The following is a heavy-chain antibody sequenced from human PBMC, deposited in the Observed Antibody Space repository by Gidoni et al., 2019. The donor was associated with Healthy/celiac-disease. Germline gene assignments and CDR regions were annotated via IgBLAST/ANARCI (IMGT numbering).Heavy chain of an antibody. V-gene: IGHV4-59*01. Sequence: QVQLQESGPGLVKPSATLSLTCTVSGGAISSYYGSWIRQPPGKGLGWIGYIYYSGSTNSIPSLQSRVTISVDTSKNQFSLKLSSVTAAVTAVYYFARDHLVRGVMPDYYYSGMDVWGQGTTVTVSS. J-gene: IGHJ6*02. CDR2: IYYSGST. D-gene: IGHD3-10*01. CDR3: ARDHLVRGVMPDYYYSGMDV. CDR1: GGAISSYY.